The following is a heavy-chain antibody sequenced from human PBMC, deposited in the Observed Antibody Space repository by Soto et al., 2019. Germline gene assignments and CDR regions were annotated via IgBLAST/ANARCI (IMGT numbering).Heavy chain of an antibody. CDR3: AGSSSSIGDAFDI. J-gene: IGHJ3*02. CDR1: GYTFTSYY. V-gene: IGHV1-46*01. Sequence: SVKVSCKASGYTFTSYYMHWVRQAPGQGLEWMGIINPSGGSTSYAQKFQGRVTMTRDTSTSTVYMELSSLRSEDTAVYYCAGSSSSIGDAFDIWGQGTMVTVSS. D-gene: IGHD6-6*01. CDR2: INPSGGST.